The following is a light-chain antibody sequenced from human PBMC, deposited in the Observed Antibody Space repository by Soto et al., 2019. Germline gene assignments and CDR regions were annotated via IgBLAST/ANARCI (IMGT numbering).Light chain of an antibody. Sequence: QSVLTQPASVSGFPGQSTTISCTGTSSDVGGYNYVSWYQQHPGKAPKFMIYDVSNRPSGVSNRFSGSKSGNTASLTISGLQAEDEADYYCSSYTTSNTRQIVFGTGTKVTVL. V-gene: IGLV2-14*01. J-gene: IGLJ1*01. CDR3: SSYTTSNTRQIV. CDR2: DVS. CDR1: SSDVGGYNY.